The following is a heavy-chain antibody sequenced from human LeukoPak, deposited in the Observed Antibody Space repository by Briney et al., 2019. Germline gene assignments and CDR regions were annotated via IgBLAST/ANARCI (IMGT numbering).Heavy chain of an antibody. Sequence: PSETLSLTCTASGDSISSSSYYWGWIRQPPGKGLEWIGSFSYSGSTYYNPSLKSRVTISVDTSKNQFSLKLSSVTAADTAVYYCARDRTVVVVVAATQAHWFDPWGQGTLVTVSS. J-gene: IGHJ5*02. CDR2: FSYSGST. CDR3: ARDRTVVVVVAATQAHWFDP. D-gene: IGHD2-15*01. V-gene: IGHV4-39*07. CDR1: GDSISSSSYY.